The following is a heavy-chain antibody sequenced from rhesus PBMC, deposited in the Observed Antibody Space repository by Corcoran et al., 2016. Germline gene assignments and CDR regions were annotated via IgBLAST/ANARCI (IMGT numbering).Heavy chain of an antibody. Sequence: QVQLQESGPGLVKHSETLALTSAVYGSSLSSVYYGGGTLQPPGQGLEYIGYISGSSGSTYYNPSLKSRVTISKDPSKNQFALKLSSVTAADTAVYYCARTPGNRFDVWGPGVLVTVSS. CDR1: GSSLSSVYY. CDR2: ISGSSGST. CDR3: ARTPGNRFDV. J-gene: IGHJ5-1*01. D-gene: IGHD2-39*01. V-gene: IGHV4-99*01.